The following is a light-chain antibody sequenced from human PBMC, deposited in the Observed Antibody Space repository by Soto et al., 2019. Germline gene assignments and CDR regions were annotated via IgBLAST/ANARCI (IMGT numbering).Light chain of an antibody. V-gene: IGKV4-1*01. J-gene: IGKJ4*01. Sequence: DIVMTQSPDSLAVSLSERATINXXSRXSVLYSSNHQNYLAWYQQKPGQPPQXXIYWASTRESGVPDRFSGSGAGTDFTLTISSLQAEDVAVYYCQQYYTTPLTFGGGTKVDIK. CDR2: WAS. CDR1: XSVLYSSNHQNY. CDR3: QQYYTTPLT.